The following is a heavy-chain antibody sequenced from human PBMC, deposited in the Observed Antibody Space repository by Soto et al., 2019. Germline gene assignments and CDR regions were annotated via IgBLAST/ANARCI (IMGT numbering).Heavy chain of an antibody. CDR3: ASSYGYTYGSY. J-gene: IGHJ4*02. CDR2: INSDGSST. CDR1: GFTFSSYW. D-gene: IGHD5-18*01. Sequence: GGSLRLSCSASGFTFSSYWMHWVRQAPGKGLVWVSRINSDGSSTSYADSVKGRFTISRDNAKNTLYLQMNSLRAEDTAVYYCASSYGYTYGSYWGQGTLVTVSS. V-gene: IGHV3-74*01.